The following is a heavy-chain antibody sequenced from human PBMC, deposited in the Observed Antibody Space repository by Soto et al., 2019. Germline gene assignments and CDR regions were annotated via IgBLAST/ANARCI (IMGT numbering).Heavy chain of an antibody. J-gene: IGHJ6*02. Sequence: WGSLRLSCAASGFFFSDYGIHFFRQSPCKWLEWVALITNDGNNEYYRESVKGRFSISGGRSTNTVDLLMNSLRPEDTGVYYCAKEGPGGGRHFYYAMDVWGQGTTVTVSS. CDR2: ITNDGNNE. D-gene: IGHD1-26*01. CDR3: AKEGPGGGRHFYYAMDV. CDR1: GFFFSDYG. V-gene: IGHV3-30*02.